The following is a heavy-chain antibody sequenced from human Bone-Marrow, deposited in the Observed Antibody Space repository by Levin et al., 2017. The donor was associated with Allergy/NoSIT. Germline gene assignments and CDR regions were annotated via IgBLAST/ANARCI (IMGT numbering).Heavy chain of an antibody. V-gene: IGHV5-51*01. CDR2: IYPDDSDT. J-gene: IGHJ2*01. CDR3: ARPTSGWYFDL. CDR1: GDTFTNYW. D-gene: IGHD3-10*01. Sequence: ESLKISCQVSGDTFTNYWIDWVRQMPGKGLEWMGTIYPDDSDTRYSPSFQGQVTISADKSISTTYLQWNTLKASDTATYYCARPTSGWYFDLWGRGTLVTVS.